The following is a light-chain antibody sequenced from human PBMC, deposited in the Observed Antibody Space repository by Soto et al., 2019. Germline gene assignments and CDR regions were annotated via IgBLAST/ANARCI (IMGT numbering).Light chain of an antibody. CDR1: KLGDKY. Sequence: SYELTQPPSVAVSPGQTASIACFGDKLGDKYACWYQQKPGQSPVLIIYQDNKRPSGIPARFSGSNSGNTATLTISGTQAMDEADYYCQAWDRNTVVFGTGTKVTVL. CDR3: QAWDRNTVV. V-gene: IGLV3-1*01. CDR2: QDN. J-gene: IGLJ1*01.